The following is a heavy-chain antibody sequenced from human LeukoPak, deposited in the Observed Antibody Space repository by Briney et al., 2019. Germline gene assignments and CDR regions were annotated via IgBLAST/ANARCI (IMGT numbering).Heavy chain of an antibody. CDR2: IIPILGIA. V-gene: IGHV1-69*04. J-gene: IGHJ6*02. CDR3: ARDGRCSGGSCYLDYYYGMDV. Sequence: GASVKVSCKASGGTFSSYAISWVRQAPGQGLEWMGRIIPILGIANYAQKLQGRVTITADTSTSTAYMELRSLRSEDTAVYYCARDGRCSGGSCYLDYYYGMDVWGQGTTVTVSS. CDR1: GGTFSSYA. D-gene: IGHD2-15*01.